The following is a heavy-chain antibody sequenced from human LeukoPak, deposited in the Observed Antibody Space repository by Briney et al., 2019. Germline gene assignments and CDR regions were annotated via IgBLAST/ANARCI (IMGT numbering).Heavy chain of an antibody. D-gene: IGHD1-14*01. CDR3: ARGGAVSGDLLGIYRFDT. CDR2: INTHNGNT. Sequence: GASVTVSCKASGYTFNTYAITWLRQAPGQGPEWMGWINTHNGNTNYAQNVQGRVTMTTDKSTSTVYMDLASLRSDDTAVYYCARGGAVSGDLLGIYRFDTWGQGTLVTVSS. J-gene: IGHJ5*02. CDR1: GYTFNTYA. V-gene: IGHV1-18*01.